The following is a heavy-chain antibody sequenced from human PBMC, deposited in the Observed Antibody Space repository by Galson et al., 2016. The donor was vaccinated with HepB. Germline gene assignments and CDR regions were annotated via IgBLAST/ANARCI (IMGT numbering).Heavy chain of an antibody. CDR1: GFTFTNYG. Sequence: SLRLSCAASGFTFTNYGIHWVRQAPGKGLEWVAVTWHDGSNKDYADSVKGRFSISRDNSKNTAYLQMNSLRVEDTAVYFCARDPGIEVVSVGGYLDLWGRGTLVTVSS. D-gene: IGHD2-15*01. J-gene: IGHJ2*01. V-gene: IGHV3-33*01. CDR2: TWHDGSNK. CDR3: ARDPGIEVVSVGGYLDL.